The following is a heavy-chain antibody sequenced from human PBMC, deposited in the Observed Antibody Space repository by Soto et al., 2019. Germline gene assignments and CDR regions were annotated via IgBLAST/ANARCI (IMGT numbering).Heavy chain of an antibody. CDR3: ARGERLYYYYSGMDV. V-gene: IGHV1-3*04. J-gene: IGHJ6*02. CDR2: INTGNGNT. Sequence: QVQLVQSGAEVEKPGASVKVSCKASGYNFTTYAMLWVRQAPGQRPEWMGWINTGNGNTKYSPKFQGRVTITRDTSASTAYMELSSLKSDDTAVYCCARGERLYYYYSGMDVWGQGSTVTVS. D-gene: IGHD3-3*01. CDR1: GYNFTTYA.